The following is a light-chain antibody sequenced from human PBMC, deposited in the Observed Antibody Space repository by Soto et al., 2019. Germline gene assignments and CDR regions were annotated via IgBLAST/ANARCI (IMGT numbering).Light chain of an antibody. J-gene: IGLJ1*01. CDR3: SSYGGSNTFV. CDR2: YDD. CDR1: SSNIGNNA. V-gene: IGLV1-36*01. Sequence: QSVLTQPPSVSEAPRQRVTISCSGSSSNIGNNAVNWYQQLPGKAPKLLIYYDDLLPSGVSDRFSGSKSDNTASLTVSGLRADDEGLYFCSSYGGSNTFVFGSGTKLTVL.